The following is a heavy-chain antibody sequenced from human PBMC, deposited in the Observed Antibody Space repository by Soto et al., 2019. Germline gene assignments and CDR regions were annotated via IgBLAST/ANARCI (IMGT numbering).Heavy chain of an antibody. Sequence: PGGSLRLSCAASGFTFDDYAMHWVRQAPGKGLEWVSGISWNSGSIGYADSVKGRFTISRDNAKNSLYLQMNSLRVEDTALYYCAKDISSSSTSHFDYWGQGTLVTVSS. CDR2: ISWNSGSI. J-gene: IGHJ4*02. CDR1: GFTFDDYA. D-gene: IGHD2-2*01. V-gene: IGHV3-9*01. CDR3: AKDISSSSTSHFDY.